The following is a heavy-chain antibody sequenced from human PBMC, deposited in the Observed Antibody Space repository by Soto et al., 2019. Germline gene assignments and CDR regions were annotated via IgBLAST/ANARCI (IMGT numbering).Heavy chain of an antibody. CDR1: GFTFSSYS. D-gene: IGHD2-2*01. CDR3: ARSGGHIVLVPAANY. Sequence: GGSLRLSCAASGFTFSSYSMNWVRQAPGKGLEWVSYISSSSSTIYYADSVKGRFTISRDNAKNSLYLQMNSLRAEDTAVYYCARSGGHIVLVPAANYWGQGTLVTVSS. CDR2: ISSSSSTI. V-gene: IGHV3-48*01. J-gene: IGHJ4*02.